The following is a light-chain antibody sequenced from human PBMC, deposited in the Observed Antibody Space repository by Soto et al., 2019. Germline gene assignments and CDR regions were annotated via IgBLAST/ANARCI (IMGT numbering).Light chain of an antibody. Sequence: DIQMTQSPSAISASVGDRITMTCRASQGIGNYLAWFQQRAGKVPKRLIYAASSLQSGVPPRFSGIVSGTEFTLTISSLQPEDSATYYCLQHSSSPYTFGQGTKLEIK. CDR1: QGIGNY. J-gene: IGKJ2*01. CDR2: AAS. V-gene: IGKV1-17*03. CDR3: LQHSSSPYT.